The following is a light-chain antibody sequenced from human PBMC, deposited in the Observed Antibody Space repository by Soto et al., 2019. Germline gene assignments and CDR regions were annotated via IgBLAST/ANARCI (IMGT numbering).Light chain of an antibody. CDR2: DAS. Sequence: EISLTQYPATLSWSPGERATLSWGASQSISTYLAWYQQKPGQAPRPLIYDASSRATGIPARLSGSASGTDFTLTISSLAPEDSAVYYCQQYGSPGTFGHGTQVDIK. CDR1: QSISTY. J-gene: IGKJ1*01. CDR3: QQYGSPGT. V-gene: IGKV3-11*01.